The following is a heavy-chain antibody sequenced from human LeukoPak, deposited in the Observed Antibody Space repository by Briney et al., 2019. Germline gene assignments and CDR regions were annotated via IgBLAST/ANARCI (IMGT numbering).Heavy chain of an antibody. D-gene: IGHD3-22*01. CDR3: AKEPADYYDSRPLDY. CDR1: GFTFDDYA. V-gene: IGHV3-9*01. J-gene: IGHJ4*02. CDR2: ISWNSGSI. Sequence: GGSLRLSCAASGFTFDDYAMHWVRQAPGKGLEWVSGISWNSGSIGYADSVKGRFTISRDNAKNSLYLQMNSLRAEDTALYYCAKEPADYYDSRPLDYWGQGTLVTVSS.